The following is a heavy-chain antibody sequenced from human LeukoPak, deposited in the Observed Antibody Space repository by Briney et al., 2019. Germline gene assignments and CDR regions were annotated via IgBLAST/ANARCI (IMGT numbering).Heavy chain of an antibody. V-gene: IGHV4-34*01. Sequence: SETLSLTCAVYGGPFSGYYWSWIRQPPGKGLEWIGEINHSGSTNYNPSLKSRVTISVDTSKNQFSLKLSSVTAADTAVYYCARAPITIFGVVIPPYGMDVWGQGTTVTVSS. CDR3: ARAPITIFGVVIPPYGMDV. D-gene: IGHD3-3*01. J-gene: IGHJ6*02. CDR1: GGPFSGYY. CDR2: INHSGST.